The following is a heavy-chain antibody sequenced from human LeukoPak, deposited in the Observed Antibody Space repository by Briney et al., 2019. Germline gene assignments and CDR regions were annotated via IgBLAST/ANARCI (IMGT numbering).Heavy chain of an antibody. Sequence: PSETLSLTCTVSGGSIISYYWTWIRQPAGKGLEWIGRIYPSGRTNYNPSLKSRVIMSVDTSKNQFSLKLSSVTAADTAVYYCAIEVEAAGAYYFDYWGQGTLVTVSS. V-gene: IGHV4-4*07. J-gene: IGHJ4*02. D-gene: IGHD6-13*01. CDR1: GGSIISYY. CDR3: AIEVEAAGAYYFDY. CDR2: IYPSGRT.